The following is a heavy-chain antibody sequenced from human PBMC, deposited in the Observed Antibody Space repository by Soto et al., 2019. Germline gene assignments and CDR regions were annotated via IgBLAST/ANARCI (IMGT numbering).Heavy chain of an antibody. J-gene: IGHJ4*02. CDR1: GYTFTSYG. CDR3: ARGRYGDY. CDR2: ISAHNGNT. D-gene: IGHD1-1*01. V-gene: IGHV1-18*01. Sequence: QVHLVQSGAEVKKPGASVKVSCKASGYTFTSYGITWVRQAPGQGLEWMGWISAHNGNTDYAQKLQGRVIVTRDTSTSTAYMELRSLRSDDTDVYYCARGRYGDYWGQGALVPVSS.